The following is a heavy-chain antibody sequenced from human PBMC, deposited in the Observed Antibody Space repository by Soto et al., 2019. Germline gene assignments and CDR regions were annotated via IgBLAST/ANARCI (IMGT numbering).Heavy chain of an antibody. CDR3: VKPSRYGAFQSWFDP. D-gene: IGHD4-17*01. Sequence: GGSLRLSCAASGFTFNNYAMSWVRQAPGKGLEWVSAITGSGGDAYYADSVRGRFMISRDNSNNMLYLQMNSLRAEDTALYYCVKPSRYGAFQSWFDPWGQGTLVTVSS. J-gene: IGHJ5*02. CDR2: ITGSGGDA. V-gene: IGHV3-23*01. CDR1: GFTFNNYA.